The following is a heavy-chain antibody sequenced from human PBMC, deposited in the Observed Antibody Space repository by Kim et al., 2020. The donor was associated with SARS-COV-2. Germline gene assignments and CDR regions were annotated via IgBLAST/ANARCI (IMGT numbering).Heavy chain of an antibody. CDR2: IDPDSGGT. V-gene: IGHV1-2*06. Sequence: ASVKVSCKVSGYTFIGYYLHWVRQAPGQGLEWMGRIDPDSGGTNYAQKFQGRVTMTRDTSISTAYMELSSLRSDDTAAYYCARELYDYVWGSYRTYGMDVWGQGTGVTVSS. CDR1: GYTFIGYY. D-gene: IGHD3-16*02. CDR3: ARELYDYVWGSYRTYGMDV. J-gene: IGHJ6*02.